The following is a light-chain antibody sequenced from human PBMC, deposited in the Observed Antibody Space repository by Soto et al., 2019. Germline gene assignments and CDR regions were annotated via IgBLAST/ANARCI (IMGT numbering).Light chain of an antibody. V-gene: IGLV2-14*01. J-gene: IGLJ1*01. CDR1: NRDLGRYNL. CDR3: NSYTSDYPYV. CDR2: EVS. Sequence: HSELSHLGSECSSRGQSIHVSGTMCNRDLGRYNLVSWYQRQPGIAAKLMIYEVSNRPSGVSNRFSGSKSGNTASLTISGLHAEDEADYYCNSYTSDYPYVFGTGTKVTVL.